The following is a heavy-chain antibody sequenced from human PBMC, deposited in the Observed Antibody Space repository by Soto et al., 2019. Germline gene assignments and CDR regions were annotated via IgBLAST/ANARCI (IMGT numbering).Heavy chain of an antibody. CDR1: GGSISDYY. CDR3: APGRVYYGSEY. J-gene: IGHJ4*01. V-gene: IGHV4-59*01. D-gene: IGHD3-10*01. Sequence: SETLSLTCTVPGGSISDYYWSWIRQPPGERLEWIGYIYYSASTNYNPSPNYNPSLKSRVTISLDTSKNQYSLRLSSVTAADTAVYYCAPGRVYYGSEYWGHGTLVTVSS. CDR2: IYYSASTNYNPSP.